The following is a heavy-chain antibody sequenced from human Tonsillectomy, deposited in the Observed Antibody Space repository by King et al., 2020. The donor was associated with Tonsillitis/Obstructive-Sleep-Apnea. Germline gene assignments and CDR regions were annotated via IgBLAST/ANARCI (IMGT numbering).Heavy chain of an antibody. CDR1: GGSISSYY. CDR3: ARGGPSDYGDYGNWFDP. J-gene: IGHJ5*02. Sequence: QLQESGPGLVKPSETLSLTCTVSGGSISSYYWSWIRQPPGKGLEWIGYIYYSGSTNYNPSLKSRVTISEDTSKNQFSLKLSSVTAADTAVYYCARGGPSDYGDYGNWFDPWGQGTLVTVSS. D-gene: IGHD4-17*01. CDR2: IYYSGST. V-gene: IGHV4-59*01.